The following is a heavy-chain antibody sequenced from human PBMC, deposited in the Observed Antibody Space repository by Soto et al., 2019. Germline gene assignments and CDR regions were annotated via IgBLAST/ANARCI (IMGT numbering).Heavy chain of an antibody. J-gene: IGHJ6*02. CDR1: GFTFRSHA. CDR3: ARDGQSLAPYALDV. D-gene: IGHD6-19*01. Sequence: QVQVVESGGGVVQPGRSLRLSCTASGFTFRSHAMHWVRQAPGKWLEWVAQIWYDGSNKYYADSVKGRFTISRDNSKNTLYVQMDSLRVEDTAVYYCARDGQSLAPYALDVWGPGTSVTVS. CDR2: IWYDGSNK. V-gene: IGHV3-33*01.